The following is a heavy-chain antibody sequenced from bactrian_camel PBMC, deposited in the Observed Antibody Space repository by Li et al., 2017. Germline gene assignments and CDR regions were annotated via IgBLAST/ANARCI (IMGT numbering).Heavy chain of an antibody. V-gene: IGHV3S40*01. D-gene: IGHD2*01. CDR1: GITEGTNC. CDR2: IDSGSGNT. CDR3: RLEVLTVTPSYLCVTLL. J-gene: IGHJ6*01. Sequence: VQLVESGGGSVQAGGSLRLSCEVSGITEGTNCIGWFRQAPGKERERVARIDSGSGNTYYADSVKGRFTISQDNAKNTVYLQMNSLKPEDTACTIVRLEVLTVTPSYLCVTLLIGARGPRSPSP.